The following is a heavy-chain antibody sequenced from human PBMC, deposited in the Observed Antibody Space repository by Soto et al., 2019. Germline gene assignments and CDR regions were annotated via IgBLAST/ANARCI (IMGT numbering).Heavy chain of an antibody. J-gene: IGHJ4*02. Sequence: GGSLRLSCAASGFTFSSYAMSWVRQAPGKGLEWVSAISGSGGSTYYADSVKGRFTISRDNSKNTLYLQMNSLRAEDTAVYYCAKDKYYGSGSPNARLPPFDYWGQGTLVTVSS. CDR3: AKDKYYGSGSPNARLPPFDY. CDR2: ISGSGGST. D-gene: IGHD3-10*01. CDR1: GFTFSSYA. V-gene: IGHV3-23*01.